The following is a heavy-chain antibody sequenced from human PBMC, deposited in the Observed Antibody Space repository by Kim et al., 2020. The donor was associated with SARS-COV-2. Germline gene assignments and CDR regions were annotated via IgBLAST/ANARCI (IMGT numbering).Heavy chain of an antibody. CDR3: VRGGGSRAYHFAS. V-gene: IGHV4-59*13. J-gene: IGHJ4*02. Sequence: SETLSLTCTVSGGYFTNYYWNWIRQSPGKGLEWIGFIYYSGSTNYNPSLKSRVTISLDTSKSQFSLKLTSVTAADTAVYYCVRGGGSRAYHFASWGQGTLVTVSS. CDR2: IYYSGST. D-gene: IGHD3-16*01. CDR1: GGYFTNYY.